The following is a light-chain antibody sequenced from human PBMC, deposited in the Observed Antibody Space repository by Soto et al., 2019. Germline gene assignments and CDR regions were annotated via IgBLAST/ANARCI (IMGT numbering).Light chain of an antibody. CDR3: QQYNNWPRT. J-gene: IGKJ1*01. CDR2: GAS. V-gene: IGKV3-15*01. Sequence: EIVLTQSPGTLSLSPGERATLSCRASQSVSSSYLAWYQQKPGQAPRLLIHGASTRATGTPARFSGSGSGTEFTLTISSLQSEDFAVYYCQQYNNWPRTFGQGTKVDI. CDR1: QSVSSSY.